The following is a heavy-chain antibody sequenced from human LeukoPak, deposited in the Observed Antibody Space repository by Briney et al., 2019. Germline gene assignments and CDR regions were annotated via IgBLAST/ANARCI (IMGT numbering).Heavy chain of an antibody. V-gene: IGHV3-30*03. D-gene: IGHD5-24*01. CDR3: ARDFSMATIGEGFDY. J-gene: IGHJ4*02. CDR1: GFTVANDR. Sequence: PGGSLRLSCAASGFTVANDRMSWVRQAPGKGLEWVAVISYDGSNKYYADSVKGRFTISRDNSKNTLYLQMNSLRAEDTAVYYCARDFSMATIGEGFDYWGQGTLVTVSS. CDR2: ISYDGSNK.